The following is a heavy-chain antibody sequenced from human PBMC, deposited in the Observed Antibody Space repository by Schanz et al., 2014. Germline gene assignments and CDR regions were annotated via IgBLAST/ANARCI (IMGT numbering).Heavy chain of an antibody. CDR1: GFPFSAYG. Sequence: VQLVESGGGLVKPGGSLRLSCVASGFPFSAYGIHWVRQAPGKGLEWVAVIWYDGSNKYYADSVRGRFTISRDKSTNTLYLQMKSLRDEDTAVYYCAKDGYDISGNYENYWGQGTLVTVSS. V-gene: IGHV3-33*03. J-gene: IGHJ4*02. D-gene: IGHD3-22*01. CDR2: IWYDGSNK. CDR3: AKDGYDISGNYENY.